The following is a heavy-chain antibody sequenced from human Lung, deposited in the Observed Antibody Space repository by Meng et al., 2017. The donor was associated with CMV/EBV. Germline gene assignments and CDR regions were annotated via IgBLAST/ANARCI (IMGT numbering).Heavy chain of an antibody. V-gene: IGHV1-18*01. D-gene: IGHD1-26*01. Sequence: QDQRVQSGGVVKKPGASVKVSCKASGYTFTNYGITWVRQAPGQGLEWMGWINAYNGDTNYAQTLQGRVTMTTDTSTSTAYMELRSLRSDDTAVYYCARVEVGITSGDYWGQGTLVTVSS. CDR2: INAYNGDT. CDR1: GYTFTNYG. J-gene: IGHJ4*02. CDR3: ARVEVGITSGDY.